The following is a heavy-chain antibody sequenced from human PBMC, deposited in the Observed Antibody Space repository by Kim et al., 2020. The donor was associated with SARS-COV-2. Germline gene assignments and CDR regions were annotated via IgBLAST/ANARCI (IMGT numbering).Heavy chain of an antibody. V-gene: IGHV4-59*01. CDR1: GGSISSYY. CDR3: ARVSAAHNPYYYYYGMDV. CDR2: IYYSGST. D-gene: IGHD2-2*01. J-gene: IGHJ6*02. Sequence: SETLSLTCTVSGGSISSYYWSWIRQPPGKGLEWIGYIYYSGSTNYNPSLKSRVTISVDTSKNQFSLKLSSVTAADTAVYYCARVSAAHNPYYYYYGMDVWGQGTTVTVSS.